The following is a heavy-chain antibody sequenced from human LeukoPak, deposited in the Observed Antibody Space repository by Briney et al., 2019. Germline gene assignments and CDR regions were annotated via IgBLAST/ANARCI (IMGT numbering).Heavy chain of an antibody. CDR1: GFTFSDYY. CDR2: ISSSGSTI. D-gene: IGHD6-19*01. J-gene: IGHJ3*02. CDR3: ARETLIKYSSGWVGAAFDI. Sequence: GGSLRLSCAVSGFTFSDYYMSWIRQAPGKGLEWVSYISSSGSTIYYADSVKGRFTISRDNAKNSLYLQMNSLRAGDTAVYYCARETLIKYSSGWVGAAFDIWGQGTMVTVSS. V-gene: IGHV3-11*04.